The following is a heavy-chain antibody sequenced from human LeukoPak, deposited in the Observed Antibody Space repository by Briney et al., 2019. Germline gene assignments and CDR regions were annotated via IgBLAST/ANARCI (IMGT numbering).Heavy chain of an antibody. J-gene: IGHJ5*02. CDR3: ARESDYDFWSGYFGGPREDWFDP. Sequence: GGSLRLSCAASGFTFSSYGMHWVRQAPGKGLEWVAVIWYDGSNKYYADSVKGRFTISSDNSKNTLYLQMNSLRAEDTAVYYCARESDYDFWSGYFGGPREDWFDPWGQGTLVTVSS. V-gene: IGHV3-33*01. CDR1: GFTFSSYG. CDR2: IWYDGSNK. D-gene: IGHD3-3*01.